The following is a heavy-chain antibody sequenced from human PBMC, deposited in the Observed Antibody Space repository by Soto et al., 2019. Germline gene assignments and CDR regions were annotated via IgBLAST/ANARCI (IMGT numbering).Heavy chain of an antibody. CDR3: ARDARGTRGFDEMDI. Sequence: ARVPGSCQASGHIFTRYHIHWVRQAPGRGLEWMGWINPNSCDTEYAQNFQGRVTMTRDTSFNLVYMEMSGLMSDDTAVYYCARDARGTRGFDEMDIWGQGTTVTVSS. D-gene: IGHD3-9*01. CDR1: GHIFTRYH. V-gene: IGHV1-2*02. J-gene: IGHJ6*02. CDR2: INPNSCDT.